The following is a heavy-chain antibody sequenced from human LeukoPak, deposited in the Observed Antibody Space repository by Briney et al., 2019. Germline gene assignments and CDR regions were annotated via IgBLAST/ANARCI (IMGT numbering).Heavy chain of an antibody. CDR1: GYSISSGYY. J-gene: IGHJ4*02. Sequence: SETLSLTCAVSGYSISSGYYWGWIRQPPGKGLEWIGSMYHSGSTYYNPSLESRVTMSVDTSKNQFSLKLSSVTAADTAVYYCARDALILDYRGQGTLVTVSS. V-gene: IGHV4-38-2*02. D-gene: IGHD2-8*01. CDR3: ARDALILDY. CDR2: MYHSGST.